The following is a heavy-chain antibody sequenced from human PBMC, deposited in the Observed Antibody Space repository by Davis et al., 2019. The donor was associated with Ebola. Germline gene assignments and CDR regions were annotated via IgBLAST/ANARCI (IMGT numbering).Heavy chain of an antibody. CDR1: GGSISSGSYY. J-gene: IGHJ4*02. CDR3: ARDIRDYDFWSGYYFDY. Sequence: PSETLSLTCTVSGGSISSGSYYWSWIRRPAGKGLEWIGHIYTSGSTNYNPSLKSRVTISVDTSKNQFSLKLSSVTAADTAVYYCARDIRDYDFWSGYYFDYWGQGTLVTVSS. CDR2: IYTSGST. V-gene: IGHV4-61*09. D-gene: IGHD3-3*01.